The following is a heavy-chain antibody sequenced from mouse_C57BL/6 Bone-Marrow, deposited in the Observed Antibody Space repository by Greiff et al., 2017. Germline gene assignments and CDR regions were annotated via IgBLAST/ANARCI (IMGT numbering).Heavy chain of an antibody. Sequence: EVKLMESGAELVRPGASVKLSCTASGFNIKDDYMHWVKQRPEQGLEWIGWIDPENGDTEYASKFQGKATITADTSSNTAYLQLSSLTSEDTAVYYWTFLVSSQLTAFAYWGQGTLVTVSA. V-gene: IGHV14-4*01. D-gene: IGHD4-1*01. J-gene: IGHJ3*01. CDR2: IDPENGDT. CDR1: GFNIKDDY. CDR3: TFLVSSQLTAFAY.